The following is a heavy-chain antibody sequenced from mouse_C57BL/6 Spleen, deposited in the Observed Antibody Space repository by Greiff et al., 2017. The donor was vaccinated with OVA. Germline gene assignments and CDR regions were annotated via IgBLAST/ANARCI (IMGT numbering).Heavy chain of an antibody. D-gene: IGHD1-1*01. Sequence: VQLQQPGAELVRPGSSVKLSCKASGYTFTSYWMHWVKQRPIQGLEWIGNIDPSDSETHYNQKFKDKATLTVDKSSSTAYMQLSSLTSEDSAVYYCARRDYYGSSYDAMDYWGQGTSVTVSS. CDR2: IDPSDSET. V-gene: IGHV1-52*01. CDR3: ARRDYYGSSYDAMDY. J-gene: IGHJ4*01. CDR1: GYTFTSYW.